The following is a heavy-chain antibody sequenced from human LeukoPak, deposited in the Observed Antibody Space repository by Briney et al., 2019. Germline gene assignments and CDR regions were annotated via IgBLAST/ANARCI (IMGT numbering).Heavy chain of an antibody. CDR1: GYTFTSYG. V-gene: IGHV1-18*01. CDR2: ISAYNGNT. Sequence: ASVKVSCKASGYTFTSYGISWVRQAPGQGLEWMGWISAYNGNTNYAQKFQGRVTMTRNTSISTAYMELSSLRSEDTAVYYCARGWGGWYYFDYWGQGTLVTVSS. D-gene: IGHD6-19*01. CDR3: ARGWGGWYYFDY. J-gene: IGHJ4*02.